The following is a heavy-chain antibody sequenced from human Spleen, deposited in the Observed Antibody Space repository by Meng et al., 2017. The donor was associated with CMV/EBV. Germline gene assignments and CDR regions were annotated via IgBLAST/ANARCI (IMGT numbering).Heavy chain of an antibody. CDR1: GFPFNYAW. CDR3: ARGIITSTGYYYYGMDV. V-gene: IGHV3-15*01. D-gene: IGHD3-16*01. CDR2: INSKTDGGRI. Sequence: LSLTCVASGFPFNYAWMSWVRQTPGKGLEWVGRINSKTDGGRIEYAETVKGRFTISRADSTNTVYLQMDSLKTEDTAVYYCARGIITSTGYYYYGMDVWGQGTTVTVSS. J-gene: IGHJ6*02.